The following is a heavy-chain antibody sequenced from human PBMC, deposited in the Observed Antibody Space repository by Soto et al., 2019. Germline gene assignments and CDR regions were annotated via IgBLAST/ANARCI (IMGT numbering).Heavy chain of an antibody. CDR2: IYYSGST. CDR1: GGSISSYY. J-gene: IGHJ4*02. Sequence: WETLSLTCTVSGGSISSYYWSWIRQPPGKGLEWIGYIYYSGSTNYNPSLKSRVTISVDTSKNQLSLKLSSVTAAGTAVYYCGLGSHYAQSDYRGQGTLVTV. D-gene: IGHD1-26*01. V-gene: IGHV4-59*01. CDR3: GLGSHYAQSDY.